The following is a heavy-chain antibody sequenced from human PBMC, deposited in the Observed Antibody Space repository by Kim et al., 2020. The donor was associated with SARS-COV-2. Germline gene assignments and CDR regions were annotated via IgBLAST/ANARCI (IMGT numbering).Heavy chain of an antibody. J-gene: IGHJ6*03. V-gene: IGHV2-70*11. Sequence: SGPTLVKPTQTLTLTCTFSGFSLFSRGMCVTWIRRPPGKALEWLARIDWDDGKYYNASLRTRLTISKDSSRNQGVLSMTNMDPVDTATYYCVRLRGTGTTRSPSLLYYRDVWGKGTTVTVS. CDR1: GFSLFSRGMC. CDR3: VRLRGTGTTRSPSLLYYRDV. D-gene: IGHD1-7*01. CDR2: IDWDDGK.